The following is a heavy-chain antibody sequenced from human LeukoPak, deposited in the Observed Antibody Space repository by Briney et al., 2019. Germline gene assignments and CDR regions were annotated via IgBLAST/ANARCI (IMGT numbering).Heavy chain of an antibody. CDR3: AAGTVLFDY. CDR2: ISYDGSNK. D-gene: IGHD1-14*01. V-gene: IGHV3-30-3*01. Sequence: GGSLRLSCAASGFTFNSYAMHWVRQAPGKGLEWVAVISYDGSNKYYADSVKGRFTISRDNSKNTLYLQMNSLRAEDTAVYYCAAGTVLFDYWGQGTLVTVSS. CDR1: GFTFNSYA. J-gene: IGHJ4*02.